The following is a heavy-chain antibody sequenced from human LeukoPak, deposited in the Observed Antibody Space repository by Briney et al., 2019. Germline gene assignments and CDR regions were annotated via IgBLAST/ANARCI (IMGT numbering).Heavy chain of an antibody. CDR2: ISSSSSTI. Sequence: PGGSLRLSCAASGFTFSSYSMNWVRQAPGKGLEWVSYISSSSSTIYYADSVKGRFTISRDNAKNSLYLQMNSLRAEDTAVYYCARAGDGDYWGQGTLVTVSS. CDR3: ARAGDGDY. CDR1: GFTFSSYS. J-gene: IGHJ4*02. V-gene: IGHV3-48*01. D-gene: IGHD1-1*01.